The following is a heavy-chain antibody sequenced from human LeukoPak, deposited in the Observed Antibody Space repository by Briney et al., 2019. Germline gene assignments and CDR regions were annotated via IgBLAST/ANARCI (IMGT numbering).Heavy chain of an antibody. CDR1: GYTLTELS. D-gene: IGHD2-2*01. Sequence: ASVMVSCKVSGYTLTELSMHWVRQAPGKGREWMGGFDPEDGETIYAQKFQGRVTMTEDTSTDTAYMELSSLRSEDTAVYYCATDRTLYCSSTSCYDSRTSHIWGQGTMVTVSS. J-gene: IGHJ3*02. CDR2: FDPEDGET. CDR3: ATDRTLYCSSTSCYDSRTSHI. V-gene: IGHV1-24*01.